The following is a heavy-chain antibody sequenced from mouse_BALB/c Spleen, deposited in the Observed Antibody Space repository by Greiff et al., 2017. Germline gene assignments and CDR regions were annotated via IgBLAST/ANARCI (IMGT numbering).Heavy chain of an antibody. J-gene: IGHJ3*01. Sequence: LQESGAELAKPGASVKMSCKASGYTFTSYWMHWVKQRPGQGLEWIGYINPSTGYTEYNQKFKDKATLTADKSSSTAYMQLSSLTSEDSAVYYCAATMITTFAYWGQGTLVTVSA. V-gene: IGHV1-7*01. D-gene: IGHD2-4*01. CDR2: INPSTGYT. CDR1: GYTFTSYW. CDR3: AATMITTFAY.